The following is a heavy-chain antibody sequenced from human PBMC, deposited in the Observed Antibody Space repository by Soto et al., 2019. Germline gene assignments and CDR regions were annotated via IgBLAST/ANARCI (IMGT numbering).Heavy chain of an antibody. Sequence: EVQLVESGGGLVQPGGSLRLSCAASGFTLSSYWMSWIRQAPGKGLEWVANTRQDGGQSYLVDSVQGRFTISRDNAKNSVYLQINSLRAGDTAVYDCVRDGSTGWHFASWSQGTLVTVSS. J-gene: IGHJ4*02. D-gene: IGHD6-25*01. CDR1: GFTLSSYW. CDR2: TRQDGGQS. CDR3: VRDGSTGWHFAS. V-gene: IGHV3-7*01.